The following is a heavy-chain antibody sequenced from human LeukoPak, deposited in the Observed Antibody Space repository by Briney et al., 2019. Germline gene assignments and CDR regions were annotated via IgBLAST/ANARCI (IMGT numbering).Heavy chain of an antibody. CDR1: GGSISSGDYY. D-gene: IGHD3-22*01. J-gene: IGHJ4*02. CDR2: IYYSGST. CDR3: ARVRYYDSSGYYPLDY. Sequence: SETLSLTCTVSGGSISSGDYYWSWIRQPPGKGLEWIVYIYYSGSTYYNPSLKSRVTISIDTSKNQFSLKLSSVTAADTAVYYCARVRYYDSSGYYPLDYWGQGTLVTVSS. V-gene: IGHV4-30-4*01.